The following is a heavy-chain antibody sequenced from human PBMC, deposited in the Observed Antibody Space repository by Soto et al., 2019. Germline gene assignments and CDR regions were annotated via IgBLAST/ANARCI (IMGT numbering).Heavy chain of an antibody. CDR3: ARETSEYYYDSSGYSSFDY. V-gene: IGHV3-33*01. Sequence: GSLRLSCAASGFTFSSYGMHWVRQAPGKGLEWVAVIWYDGSNKYYADSVKGRFTISRDNSKNTLYLQMNSLRAEDTAVYYCARETSEYYYDSSGYSSFDYWGQGTLVTVSS. CDR2: IWYDGSNK. D-gene: IGHD3-22*01. CDR1: GFTFSSYG. J-gene: IGHJ4*02.